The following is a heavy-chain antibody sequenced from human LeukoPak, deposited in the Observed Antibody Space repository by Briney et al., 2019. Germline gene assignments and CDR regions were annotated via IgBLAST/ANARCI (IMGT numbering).Heavy chain of an antibody. CDR1: GISLSNYA. CDR2: ISERGGST. D-gene: IGHD3-10*01. Sequence: GGSLRLSCVVSGISLSNYAMTWVRQAPGKGLEWVSYISERGGSTTYADSVKGRFTISRDTSLNTLYLQKNNLRAEDTAVYFCAKRGVVIRGLLVIGYHQEAYHYDFWGQGVLVTVSS. CDR3: AKRGVVIRGLLVIGYHQEAYHYDF. J-gene: IGHJ4*02. V-gene: IGHV3-23*01.